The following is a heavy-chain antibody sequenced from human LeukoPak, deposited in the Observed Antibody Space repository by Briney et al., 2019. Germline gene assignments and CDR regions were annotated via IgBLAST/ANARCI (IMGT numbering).Heavy chain of an antibody. CDR2: IYNNGRT. J-gene: IGHJ2*01. V-gene: IGHV4-59*01. CDR3: ARGPGSSGYWYFDL. CDR1: GGSISSYY. D-gene: IGHD6-19*01. Sequence: SETLSLTCTVSGGSISSYYWSWIRQPPRRGLEWIGYIYNNGRTNYNPPLKSRVTISVDTSKNQFSLRLTSVTAADTAVYYCARGPGSSGYWYFDLWGRGTLVTVSS.